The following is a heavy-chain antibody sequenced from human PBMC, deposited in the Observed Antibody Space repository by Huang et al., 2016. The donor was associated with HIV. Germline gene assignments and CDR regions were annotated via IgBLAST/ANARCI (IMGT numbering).Heavy chain of an antibody. CDR2: CSPSFGTT. CDR3: ARESNIVVVPHTIKFFDY. D-gene: IGHD2-2*01. J-gene: IGHJ4*02. Sequence: QVQLVQSGAEVKKPGSSVKVSCKASGGSFSNHVFSWVRQGPGQGLEWMAGCSPSFGTTNYAQKFQGGVTITADESTGTAYLELSSLRSEDTAVYFCARESNIVVVPHTIKFFDYWGQGTLVTVSS. V-gene: IGHV1-69*01. CDR1: GGSFSNHV.